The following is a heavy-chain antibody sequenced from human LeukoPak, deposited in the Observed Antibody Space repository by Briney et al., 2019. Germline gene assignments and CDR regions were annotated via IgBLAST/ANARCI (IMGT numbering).Heavy chain of an antibody. CDR3: ARDKANFWGSPSPYWYFDL. Sequence: PGGSLRLSCGASGFIFSHYWMSWVRQAPGKGLEWVANIKFDGSEKFYVDSVKGRFTISRDNAKNSLYLQMNSLRAEDTALYHCARDKANFWGSPSPYWYFDLWGRGTLVTVSS. J-gene: IGHJ2*01. D-gene: IGHD3-16*01. CDR2: IKFDGSEK. V-gene: IGHV3-7*03. CDR1: GFIFSHYW.